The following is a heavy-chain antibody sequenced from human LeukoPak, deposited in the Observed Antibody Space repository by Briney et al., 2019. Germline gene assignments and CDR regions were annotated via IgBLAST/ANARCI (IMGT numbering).Heavy chain of an antibody. CDR1: GGSISRGSYY. CDR2: IYNSGST. V-gene: IGHV4-61*02. Sequence: SETLSLTCIVSGGSISRGSYYWSWIRQPAGKGLEWMVRIYNSGSTNYNPSLKSRVAISTDMSKNQISLKLSSVTAADTAVYYCARQTFGLLYIDSGGQGTLVIVSS. CDR3: ARQTFGLLYIDS. J-gene: IGHJ4*02. D-gene: IGHD3-10*01.